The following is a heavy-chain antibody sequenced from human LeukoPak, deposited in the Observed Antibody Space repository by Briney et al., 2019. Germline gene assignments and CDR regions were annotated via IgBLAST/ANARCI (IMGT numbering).Heavy chain of an antibody. CDR2: IYYSGST. D-gene: IGHD2-8*01. V-gene: IGHV4-31*03. J-gene: IGHJ3*02. Sequence: SETLSLTCSVSGGSISSGSYYWSWIRQHPGKGLEWIGYIYYSGSTYYNPSLKSRATISVDTSKNQFSLKLNSVTAADTAVYYCARLYDSFRAFDIWGQGTIITVSS. CDR3: ARLYDSFRAFDI. CDR1: GGSISSGSYY.